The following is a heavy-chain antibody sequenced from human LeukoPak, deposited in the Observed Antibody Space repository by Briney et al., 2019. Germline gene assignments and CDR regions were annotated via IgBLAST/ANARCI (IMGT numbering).Heavy chain of an antibody. V-gene: IGHV3-9*03. CDR1: GFTFDDYA. CDR3: AKDRGSGLQYYFDY. CDR2: ISWNSGSI. Sequence: GGSLRLSCAASGFTFDDYAIHWVRQAPGKGLEWVSGISWNSGSIGYADSVKGRFTISRDNAKNSLYLQMNSLRAEDMAFYYCAKDRGSGLQYYFDYWGQGTLVTVSS. J-gene: IGHJ4*02. D-gene: IGHD6-19*01.